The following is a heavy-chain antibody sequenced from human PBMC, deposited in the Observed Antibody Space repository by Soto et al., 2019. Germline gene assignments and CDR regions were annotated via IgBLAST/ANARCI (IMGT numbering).Heavy chain of an antibody. CDR3: ARGARLVVPAAYYDY. J-gene: IGHJ4*02. Sequence: ASVEVSCKXSGYTFTSYAMHWVRQAPGQRLEWMGWINAGNGNTKYSQKFQGRVTITRDTSASTAYMELSSLRSEDTAVYYCARGARLVVPAAYYDYWGQGTLVTVS. D-gene: IGHD2-2*01. CDR2: INAGNGNT. CDR1: GYTFTSYA. V-gene: IGHV1-3*01.